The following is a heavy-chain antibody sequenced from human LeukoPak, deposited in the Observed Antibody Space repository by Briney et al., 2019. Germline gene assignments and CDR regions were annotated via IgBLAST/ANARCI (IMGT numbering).Heavy chain of an antibody. CDR3: ARHEKGGAAAGYWYFDL. D-gene: IGHD6-13*01. J-gene: IGHJ2*01. Sequence: SETLSLTCTVSDGSISSFSYYWAWIRQPPGKGLQWIGSVYYSGSTYYNPSLESRVTISVDTSKNQFSPQLRSVTAAATAVYYCARHEKGGAAAGYWYFDLWGRGTLITVSS. CDR2: VYYSGST. CDR1: DGSISSFSYY. V-gene: IGHV4-39*01.